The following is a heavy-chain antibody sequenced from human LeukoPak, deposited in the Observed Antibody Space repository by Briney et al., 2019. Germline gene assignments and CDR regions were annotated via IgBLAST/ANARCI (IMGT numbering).Heavy chain of an antibody. V-gene: IGHV1-18*01. CDR3: AREGSGSYYFDYYYYMDV. D-gene: IGHD1-26*01. Sequence: GASVKVSCKASGYTFTSYGISWVRQAPGQGLEWMGWISAYNGNTNYAQKLQGRVTMTTDTSTSTAYMELRSLRSDDTAVYYCAREGSGSYYFDYYYYMDVWGKGTTVTVSS. CDR1: GYTFTSYG. J-gene: IGHJ6*03. CDR2: ISAYNGNT.